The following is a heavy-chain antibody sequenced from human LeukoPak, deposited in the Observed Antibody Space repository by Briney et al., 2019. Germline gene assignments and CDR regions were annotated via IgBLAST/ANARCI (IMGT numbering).Heavy chain of an antibody. D-gene: IGHD3-10*02. J-gene: IGHJ6*04. V-gene: IGHV3-48*03. CDR3: AELGITMIGGV. CDR1: GFTFSNE. CDR2: ISSSGSTI. Sequence: PGGSLRLSCAASGFTFSNEMNWVRQAPGKGLEWVSYISSSGSTIYYADSVKGRFTISRDNATNSLYLQMNSLRAEDTAVYYCAELGITMIGGVWGKGTTVTISS.